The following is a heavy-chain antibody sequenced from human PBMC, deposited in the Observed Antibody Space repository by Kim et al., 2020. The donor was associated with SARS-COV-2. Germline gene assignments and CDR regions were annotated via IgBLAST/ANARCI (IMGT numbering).Heavy chain of an antibody. CDR2: IYYSGST. V-gene: IGHV4-39*01. CDR1: GGSISSSSYY. CDR3: ARPGYYYDSSGYLNWFDP. D-gene: IGHD3-22*01. Sequence: SETLSLTCTVSGGSISSSSYYWGWIRQPPGKGLEWIGSIYYSGSTYYNPSLKSRVTISVDTSKNQFSLKLSSVTAADTAVYYCARPGYYYDSSGYLNWFDPWGQGTLVTVSS. J-gene: IGHJ5*02.